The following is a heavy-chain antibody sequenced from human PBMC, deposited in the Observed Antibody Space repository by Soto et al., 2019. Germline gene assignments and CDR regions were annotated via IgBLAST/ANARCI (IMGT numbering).Heavy chain of an antibody. CDR2: ISYDGSNT. D-gene: IGHD1-1*01. CDR3: ARGGTVNGFDI. V-gene: IGHV3-30-3*01. J-gene: IGHJ3*02. CDR1: GFTISNYI. Sequence: QVQLVESGGGVGQPGRSLTLSCAASGFTISNYIIYWVRQAPGKGLEWVAVISYDGSNTDYTDSVKGRFTISRDKSMNTVYLQMNSLRAEDTAVYYCARGGTVNGFDIWGQGTVVTVSS.